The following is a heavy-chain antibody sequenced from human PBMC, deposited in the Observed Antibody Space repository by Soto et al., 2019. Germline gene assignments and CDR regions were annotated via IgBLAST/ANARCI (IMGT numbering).Heavy chain of an antibody. CDR3: ARGIGYCSIINCYSSRRLRFDS. D-gene: IGHD2-2*01. V-gene: IGHV4-34*01. CDR1: GGSFSGYY. CDR2: VNHSGTT. Sequence: QVQLQQWGAGLLKPSETLSLTCAVYGGSFSGYYWTWIRQSPEKGLEWIGEVNHSGTTYYNPSLKTRVTITVHPPKNQFSLKMSSVTAADTAVYYCARGIGYCSIINCYSSRRLRFDSWGQGTLVTVSS. J-gene: IGHJ4*02.